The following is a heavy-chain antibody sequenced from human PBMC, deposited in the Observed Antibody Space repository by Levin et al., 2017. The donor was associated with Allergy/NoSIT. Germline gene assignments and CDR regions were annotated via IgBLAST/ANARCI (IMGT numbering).Heavy chain of an antibody. V-gene: IGHV3-30*18. D-gene: IGHD6-13*01. CDR2: ISSDGTNK. Sequence: GGSLRLSCAASGFTFSSYGMHWVRRPPGKGLEWVAVISSDGTNKYYADSVKGQFTVSRDNSKSTLFLQMNSLRAEDTAMYYCAKDRADSSTSDFDYWGQGTLVTVSS. CDR1: GFTFSSYG. J-gene: IGHJ4*02. CDR3: AKDRADSSTSDFDY.